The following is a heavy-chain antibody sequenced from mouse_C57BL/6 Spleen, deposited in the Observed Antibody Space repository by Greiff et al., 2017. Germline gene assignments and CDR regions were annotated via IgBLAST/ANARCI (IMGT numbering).Heavy chain of an antibody. V-gene: IGHV1-80*01. D-gene: IGHD1-1*01. CDR1: GYAFSSYW. CDR3: AKGITAGGYFDV. J-gene: IGHJ1*03. Sequence: QVHVKQSGAELVKPGASVKISCKASGYAFSSYWMNWVKQRPGKGLEWIGQIYPGDGDTNYNGKFKGKATLTADKSSSTAYMQLSSLTSEDSAVYFCAKGITAGGYFDVWGTGTTVTVSS. CDR2: IYPGDGDT.